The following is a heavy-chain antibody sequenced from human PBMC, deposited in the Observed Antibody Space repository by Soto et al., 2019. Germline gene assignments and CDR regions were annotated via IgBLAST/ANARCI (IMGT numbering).Heavy chain of an antibody. V-gene: IGHV1-69*13. Sequence: ASVKVSCKASGGTYSSYAISWVRQAPGQGLEWMGGIIPIFGTANYAQKFQGRVTITADESTSTAYMELSSLRSEDTAVYYCAPDYYDSSGPAPFDIWGQGTMVTVSS. CDR1: GGTYSSYA. CDR3: APDYYDSSGPAPFDI. CDR2: IIPIFGTA. J-gene: IGHJ3*02. D-gene: IGHD3-22*01.